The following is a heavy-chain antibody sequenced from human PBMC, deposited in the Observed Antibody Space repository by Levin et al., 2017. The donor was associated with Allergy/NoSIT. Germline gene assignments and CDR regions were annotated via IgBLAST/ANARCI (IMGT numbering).Heavy chain of an antibody. CDR1: GGSFSGYY. Sequence: PSETLSLTCAVYGGSFSGYYCSWIRQPPGKGLEWIGEINHSGSTNYKPSLESRVTVSVDTSKNQFSLNLSSVTAADTALYYCARGGTGYYYNYGMDVWGQGTTVTVSS. J-gene: IGHJ6*02. CDR3: ARGGTGYYYNYGMDV. V-gene: IGHV4-34*01. CDR2: INHSGST. D-gene: IGHD1-14*01.